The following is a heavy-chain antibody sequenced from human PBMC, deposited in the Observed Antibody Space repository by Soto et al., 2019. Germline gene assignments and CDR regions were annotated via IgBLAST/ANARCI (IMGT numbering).Heavy chain of an antibody. CDR1: GFSLSTSGVG. Sequence: QITLKESGRTLVRPTQTLTLTCAFSGFSLSTSGVGVGWIRQPPGKALEWLAVIYWDDSKHYSPSLRSRLTITKDTYKNQVVLTMTNMDPMDTGTYYCAHKGPEDWPLDYWGQGTLVTVSS. D-gene: IGHD3-9*01. CDR3: AHKGPEDWPLDY. J-gene: IGHJ4*02. CDR2: IYWDDSK. V-gene: IGHV2-5*02.